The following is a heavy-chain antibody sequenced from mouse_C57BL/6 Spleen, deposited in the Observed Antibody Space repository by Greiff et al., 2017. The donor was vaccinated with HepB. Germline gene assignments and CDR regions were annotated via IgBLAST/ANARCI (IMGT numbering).Heavy chain of an antibody. CDR1: GFNIKNTY. CDR2: IDPANGNT. J-gene: IGHJ2*01. V-gene: IGHV14-3*01. Sequence: EVQLVESVAELVRPGASVKLSCTASGFNIKNTYMHWVKQRPEQGLEWIGRIDPANGNTKYAPKFQGKATITADTSSNTAYLQLSSLTSEDTAIYYCARNCPDYYGSSPLDYWGQGTTLTVSS. D-gene: IGHD1-1*01. CDR3: ARNCPDYYGSSPLDY.